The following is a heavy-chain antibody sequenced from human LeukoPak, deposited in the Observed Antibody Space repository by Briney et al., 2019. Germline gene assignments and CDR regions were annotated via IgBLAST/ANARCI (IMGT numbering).Heavy chain of an antibody. D-gene: IGHD3-10*01. Sequence: PSETLSLTCGVSGGSISSTNWWSWVRQPPGQGLEWIGEISLTGETNYNPSLNGRVTMSLDESRNQLSLDLTSVTAADTAVYYCARKPIFASGRHWYYFDSWGQGTLVTVSS. CDR3: ARKPIFASGRHWYYFDS. J-gene: IGHJ4*02. CDR2: ISLTGET. V-gene: IGHV4-4*02. CDR1: GGSISSTNW.